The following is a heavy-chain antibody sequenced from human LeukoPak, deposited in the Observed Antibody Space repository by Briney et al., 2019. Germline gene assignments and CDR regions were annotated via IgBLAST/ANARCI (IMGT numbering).Heavy chain of an antibody. D-gene: IGHD2-21*01. CDR2: IYPGDSDT. Sequence: GESMKISCKGSGYSFTSYWIGWVRQMPGKGLEWMGIIYPGDSDTRYSPSFQGQVTISADKSISTAYLQWSSLKASDTAMYYCASSGVVNTYYYYGMDVWGQGTTVTASS. V-gene: IGHV5-51*01. CDR1: GYSFTSYW. CDR3: ASSGVVNTYYYYGMDV. J-gene: IGHJ6*02.